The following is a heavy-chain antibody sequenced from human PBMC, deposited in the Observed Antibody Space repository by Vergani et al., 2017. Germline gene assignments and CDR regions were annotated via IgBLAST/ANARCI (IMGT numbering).Heavy chain of an antibody. CDR3: ARGMTTETTDLDGFDI. J-gene: IGHJ3*02. Sequence: EVQLVTSGGGLVQPGGSLRLSCAASGFVFDEYALHWVRQSPGKGLEWVSGISWNRGKIAYADSVKGRFTISRDTAKNTLHLQMNSLRPEDTAVYYCARGMTTETTDLDGFDIWGQGTMVSVSS. CDR1: GFVFDEYA. V-gene: IGHV3-9*01. D-gene: IGHD4-17*01. CDR2: ISWNRGKI.